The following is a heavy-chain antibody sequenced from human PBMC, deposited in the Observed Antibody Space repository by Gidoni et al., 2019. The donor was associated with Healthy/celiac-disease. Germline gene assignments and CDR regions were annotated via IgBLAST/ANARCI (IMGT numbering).Heavy chain of an antibody. CDR3: ARGWEQWLVLEGAFDI. D-gene: IGHD6-19*01. CDR2: IWYDGSNK. V-gene: IGHV3-33*01. J-gene: IGHJ3*02. Sequence: QVQLVESGGGVVQPGRSLSLSCAASGFTFSSSGMHWVRQAHGKGLEWVAVIWYDGSNKYYADSVKGRFTISRDNSKNTLYLQMNSLRAEDTAVYYCARGWEQWLVLEGAFDIWGQGTMVTVSS. CDR1: GFTFSSSG.